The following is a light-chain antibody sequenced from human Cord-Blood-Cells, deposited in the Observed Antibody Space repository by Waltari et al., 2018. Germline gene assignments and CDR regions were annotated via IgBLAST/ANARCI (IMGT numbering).Light chain of an antibody. J-gene: IGKJ4*01. V-gene: IGKV3-11*01. Sequence: EIVSTQSPATLSLSPGERATLSRSASQRVSSYLAWYQQKPGQAPRLLIYDASNRATGIPARFSGSGSGTDFTLTISSLEPEDFAVYYCQQRSNWPLTFGGGTKVEIK. CDR2: DAS. CDR1: QRVSSY. CDR3: QQRSNWPLT.